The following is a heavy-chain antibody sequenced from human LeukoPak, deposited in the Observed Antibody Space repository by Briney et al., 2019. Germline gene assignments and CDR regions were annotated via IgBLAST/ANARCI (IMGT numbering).Heavy chain of an antibody. Sequence: GGSLRLSCAASGFTFSSYGMHWVRQAPGKGLEWVAFIRYDGSNKYYADSVKGRFTISRDNSKNTLYLQMNSLRAEDTAVYYCAKDGVTGYCRGGSCYSVDYWGQGTLVTVSS. CDR1: GFTFSSYG. CDR2: IRYDGSNK. CDR3: AKDGVTGYCRGGSCYSVDY. D-gene: IGHD2-15*01. J-gene: IGHJ4*02. V-gene: IGHV3-30*02.